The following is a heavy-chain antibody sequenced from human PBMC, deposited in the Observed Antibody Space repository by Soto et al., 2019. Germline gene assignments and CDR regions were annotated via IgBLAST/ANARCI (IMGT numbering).Heavy chain of an antibody. CDR1: GGSISSYY. Sequence: SETLSLTCTVSGGSISSYYWSWIRQPPGKGLEWIGYIYYSGSTNYNPSLKSRVTISVDTSKNQFSLKLSSVTAADTAVYYCARSGGGSGSYYNLLYYYYGMDVWGQGTTVTVSS. J-gene: IGHJ6*02. V-gene: IGHV4-59*01. D-gene: IGHD3-10*01. CDR2: IYYSGST. CDR3: ARSGGGSGSYYNLLYYYYGMDV.